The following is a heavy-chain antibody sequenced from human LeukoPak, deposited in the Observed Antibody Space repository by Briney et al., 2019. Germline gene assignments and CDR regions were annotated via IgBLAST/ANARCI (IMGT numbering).Heavy chain of an antibody. V-gene: IGHV3-23*01. CDR1: GFTFSSYA. Sequence: SGGSLRLSCAASGFTFSSYAMSWVRQAPGKGLEWVSAISGSGGSTYYADSVKGRFTISRDNSKNTLYLQMNSLRAEDTAVYYCAKARAYYYGSGSYYFDYWGQRTLVTVSS. D-gene: IGHD3-10*01. CDR3: AKARAYYYGSGSYYFDY. CDR2: ISGSGGST. J-gene: IGHJ4*02.